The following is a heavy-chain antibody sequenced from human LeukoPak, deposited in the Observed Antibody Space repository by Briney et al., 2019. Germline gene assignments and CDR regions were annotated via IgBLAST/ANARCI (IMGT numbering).Heavy chain of an antibody. CDR1: GGSFSGYY. D-gene: IGHD1-26*01. CDR2: INHSGST. J-gene: IGHJ3*02. Sequence: KPSETLSLTCAVYGGSFSGYYWSWIRQPPGKGLEWIGEINHSGSTNYNPSLKSRVTISVDTSKNQFSLKLSSVTAADTAVYYCAREGAHSAFDIWGQGTMVTVS. CDR3: AREGAHSAFDI. V-gene: IGHV4-34*01.